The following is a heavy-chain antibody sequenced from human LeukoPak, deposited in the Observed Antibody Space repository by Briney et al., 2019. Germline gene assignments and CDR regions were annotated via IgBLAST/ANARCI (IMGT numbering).Heavy chain of an antibody. CDR3: ARMQSDSSGLDV. Sequence: GGSLRLSCAASGFTFSSYEMDWVRQAPGKGLEWVSYISSSGSTIYYADSVKGRFTISRDNAKNSLYLQMNSLRAEDTAVYYCARMQSDSSGLDVWGQGTTVTVSS. D-gene: IGHD3-22*01. CDR1: GFTFSSYE. V-gene: IGHV3-48*03. J-gene: IGHJ6*02. CDR2: ISSSGSTI.